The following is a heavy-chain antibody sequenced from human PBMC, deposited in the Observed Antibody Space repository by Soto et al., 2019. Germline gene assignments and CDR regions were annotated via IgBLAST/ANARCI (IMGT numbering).Heavy chain of an antibody. V-gene: IGHV3-33*01. D-gene: IGHD3-10*01. Sequence: QVQLVESGGGVVQPGRSLRLSCAASGFTFSSYGMHWVRQAPGKGLEWVAVIWYDGSNKYYADSVKGRFTISRDNSNNTLYLQMNSLRAEDTAVYYCARGAKLLWFGEAIGYYWGQGTLVTVSS. CDR3: ARGAKLLWFGEAIGYY. CDR1: GFTFSSYG. J-gene: IGHJ4*02. CDR2: IWYDGSNK.